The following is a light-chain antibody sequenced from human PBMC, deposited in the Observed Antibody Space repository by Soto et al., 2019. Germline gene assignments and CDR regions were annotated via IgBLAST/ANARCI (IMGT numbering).Light chain of an antibody. CDR1: SSNIGSNT. V-gene: IGLV1-44*01. J-gene: IGLJ2*01. CDR3: AAWADNLNGFVV. Sequence: QSVLTQPPSASGTPGQRVTISCSGSSSNIGSNTVNWYQQLPGTAPKLLIYSNNQRPSGVPDRFSGSKSGTSASLAISGLHSEDEDDYYSAAWADNLNGFVVFGGGTKLTVL. CDR2: SNN.